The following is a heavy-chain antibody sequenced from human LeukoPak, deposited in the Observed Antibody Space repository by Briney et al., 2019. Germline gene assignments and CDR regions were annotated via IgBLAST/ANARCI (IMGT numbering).Heavy chain of an antibody. J-gene: IGHJ4*02. CDR3: ARDYLLDY. V-gene: IGHV3-74*01. D-gene: IGHD3-10*01. CDR1: GFTFSSHW. CDR2: INSDGSST. Sequence: PGGSLRLSCAASGFTFSSHWMHWVRQGPGKGLVWASRINSDGSSTGYEDSVKGRFTISRDNAKNTLDLQMNNLRAEDTAVYYCARDYLLDYWGQGTLVTVSS.